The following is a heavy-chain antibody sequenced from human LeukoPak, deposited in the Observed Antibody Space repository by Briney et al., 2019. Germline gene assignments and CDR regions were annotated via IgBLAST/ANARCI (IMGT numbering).Heavy chain of an antibody. V-gene: IGHV3-53*01. CDR3: ASWPVGWYGEDS. D-gene: IGHD6-19*01. Sequence: GGSLRLSCAATGLSFSNNFMSWVRQAPGKGLEWVSVIYGGGSTYYADSVKGRFTISRDTPKNTLYLQMNSLRVEDTAVYYCASWPVGWYGEDSWGQGTLVTVSS. CDR1: GLSFSNNF. CDR2: IYGGGST. J-gene: IGHJ4*02.